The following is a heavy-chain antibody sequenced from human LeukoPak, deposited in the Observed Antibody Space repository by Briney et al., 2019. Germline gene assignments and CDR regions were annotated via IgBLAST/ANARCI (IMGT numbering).Heavy chain of an antibody. Sequence: PGGSLRLSCAASGFTVSNTFMSWVRLAPGKGLEWVSVIYSVGTTYYADSVKGRFTISRDNSKNTLYLQMNSLRAEDTAVYYCARGSGWLDYWGQGALVTVSS. CDR1: GFTVSNTF. CDR2: IYSVGTT. V-gene: IGHV3-53*01. CDR3: ARGSGWLDY. J-gene: IGHJ4*02. D-gene: IGHD6-19*01.